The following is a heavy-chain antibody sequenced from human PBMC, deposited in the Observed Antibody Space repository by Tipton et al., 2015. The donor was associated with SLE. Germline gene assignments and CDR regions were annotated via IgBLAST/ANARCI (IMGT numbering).Heavy chain of an antibody. D-gene: IGHD5-12*01. CDR3: ARGVDGRVGDWFDP. V-gene: IGHV4-39*07. J-gene: IGHJ5*02. Sequence: TLSLTCTVSGGSISSSSYYWGWIRQPPGKGLEWIGSIYYSGSTYYNPSLKSRVTISVDTSKNQFSLKLSSVTAADTAVYYCARGVDGRVGDWFDPWGQGTLVTVSS. CDR1: GGSISSSSYY. CDR2: IYYSGST.